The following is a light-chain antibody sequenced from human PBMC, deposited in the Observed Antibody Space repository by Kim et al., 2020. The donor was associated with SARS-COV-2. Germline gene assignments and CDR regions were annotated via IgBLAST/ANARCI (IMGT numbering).Light chain of an antibody. J-gene: IGKJ1*01. Sequence: VLTQSPGTLSLSPGERATLSCRASQSISSNYLAWYQQKPGQAPRLLIYGASSRVTGIPDRFSGSGSGTDFTFTISRLEPEDFAVYYCQQYGGSPQTFGQGTKVDIK. CDR3: QQYGGSPQT. CDR1: QSISSNY. CDR2: GAS. V-gene: IGKV3-20*01.